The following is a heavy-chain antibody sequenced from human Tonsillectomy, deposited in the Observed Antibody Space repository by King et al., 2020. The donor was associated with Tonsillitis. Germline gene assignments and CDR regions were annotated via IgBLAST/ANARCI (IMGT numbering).Heavy chain of an antibody. CDR3: ARDRLLRTTGTARY. CDR1: GFTFSSYG. V-gene: IGHV3-33*05. J-gene: IGHJ4*02. CDR2: ISYDGSNK. Sequence: VQLVESGGGVVKPGRSLRLSCAASGFTFSSYGMNWVRQAPGKGLEWVAVISYDGSNKYYADSVKGRFTISRDNSKNTLYLQMNSLRAEDTAVYYCARDRLLRTTGTARYWGQGTLVTVSS. D-gene: IGHD1-1*01.